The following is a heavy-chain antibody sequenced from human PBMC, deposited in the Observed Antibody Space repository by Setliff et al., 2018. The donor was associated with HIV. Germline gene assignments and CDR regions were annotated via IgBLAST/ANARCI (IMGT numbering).Heavy chain of an antibody. D-gene: IGHD3-3*01. CDR2: VYHSGTT. CDR3: MRGRSITIFGVAYFDF. V-gene: IGHV4-38-2*01. CDR1: GYSISTAYY. J-gene: IGHJ4*02. Sequence: LSLTCAVSGYSISTAYYWGWIRQPPGKGLEWIGSVYHSGTTYYNPSLKSRVTISVDMSNNQFSLKVTSETAADTAVYYCMRGRSITIFGVAYFDFWGQGTQVTVSS.